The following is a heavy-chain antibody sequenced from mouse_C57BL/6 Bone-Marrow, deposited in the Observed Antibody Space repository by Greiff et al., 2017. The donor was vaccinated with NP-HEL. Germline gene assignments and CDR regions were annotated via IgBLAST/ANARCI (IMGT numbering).Heavy chain of an antibody. Sequence: QVHVKQPGAELVKPGASVKLSCKASGYTFTSYWMQWVKQRPGQGLEWIGEIDPSDSYTNYNQKFKGKATLTVDTSSSTAYMQLSSLTSEDSAVYYCARKAYFDYWGQGTTLTVSS. J-gene: IGHJ2*01. CDR2: IDPSDSYT. CDR3: ARKAYFDY. V-gene: IGHV1-50*01. CDR1: GYTFTSYW.